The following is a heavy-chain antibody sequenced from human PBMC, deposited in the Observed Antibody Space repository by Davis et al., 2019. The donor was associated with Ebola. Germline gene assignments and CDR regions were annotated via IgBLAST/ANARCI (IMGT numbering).Heavy chain of an antibody. CDR2: IRTYDGNT. V-gene: IGHV1-18*01. J-gene: IGHJ4*02. Sequence: ASVKVSCKASGYTFTSYGITWVRQAPGQSLEWLGWIRTYDGNTNYAQKVQDRVTMTTDTSTTTVFMELTNLRFDDTAMYWCARGEGAPDFWGQGTLVTVSS. CDR3: ARGEGAPDF. CDR1: GYTFTSYG. D-gene: IGHD1-26*01.